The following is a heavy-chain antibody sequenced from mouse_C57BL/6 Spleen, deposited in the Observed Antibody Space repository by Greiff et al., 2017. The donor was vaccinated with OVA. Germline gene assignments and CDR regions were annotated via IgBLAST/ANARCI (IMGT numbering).Heavy chain of an antibody. V-gene: IGHV1-69*01. CDR1: GYTFTSYW. Sequence: QVQLQQSGAELVMPGASVKLSCKASGYTFTSYWMHWVKQRPGQGLEWIGEIDPSDSYTNYNQKFKGKSTLTVDKSSSTAYMQLSSLTSEDSAVYYCARLDGSSYGYFDVWGTGTTVTVSS. J-gene: IGHJ1*03. CDR2: IDPSDSYT. D-gene: IGHD1-1*01. CDR3: ARLDGSSYGYFDV.